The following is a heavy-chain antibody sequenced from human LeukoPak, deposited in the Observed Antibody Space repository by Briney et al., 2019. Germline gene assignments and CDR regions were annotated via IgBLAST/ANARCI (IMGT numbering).Heavy chain of an antibody. D-gene: IGHD1-14*01. Sequence: PGGSLRLSCEASGLXLSIHWMHWVRQAPGKGLVWVSHINIDGTATTYADSVKGRFTISRDNAKNMLYLQMNSLRAEDTAVYYCVRDSNLSFDYWGQGTLVTVSS. CDR2: INIDGTAT. CDR3: VRDSNLSFDY. CDR1: GLXLSIHW. V-gene: IGHV3-74*01. J-gene: IGHJ4*02.